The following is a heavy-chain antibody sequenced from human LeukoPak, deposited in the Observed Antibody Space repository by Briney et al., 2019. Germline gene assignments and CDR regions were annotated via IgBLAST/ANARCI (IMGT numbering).Heavy chain of an antibody. CDR3: ATRGYCSSTSCPRTQYYYYYYMDV. CDR1: GGTFSSYA. D-gene: IGHD2-2*01. V-gene: IGHV1-69*05. J-gene: IGHJ6*03. Sequence: SVRVSCKASGGTFSSYAISWVRQAPGQGLEWMGRIIPIFGTANYAQKFQGRVTITTDESTSTAYMELSSLRSEDTAVYYCATRGYCSSTSCPRTQYYYYYYMDVWGKGTTVTVSS. CDR2: IIPIFGTA.